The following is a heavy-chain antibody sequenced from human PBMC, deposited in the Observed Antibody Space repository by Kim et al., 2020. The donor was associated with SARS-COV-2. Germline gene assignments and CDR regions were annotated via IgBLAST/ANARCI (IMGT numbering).Heavy chain of an antibody. CDR1: GFTFGDYA. Sequence: GGSLRLSCAASGFTFGDYAMHWVRQAPGKGLEWVSGISWNSGSIGYADSVKGRFTISRDNAKNSLYLQMNSLRAEDTALYYCAKDMGRVAPYGMDVWGQGTTVTVSS. CDR3: AKDMGRVAPYGMDV. J-gene: IGHJ6*02. CDR2: ISWNSGSI. V-gene: IGHV3-9*01. D-gene: IGHD3-3*01.